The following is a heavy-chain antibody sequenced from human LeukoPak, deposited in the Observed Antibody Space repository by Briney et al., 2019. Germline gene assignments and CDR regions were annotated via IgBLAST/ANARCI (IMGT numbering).Heavy chain of an antibody. V-gene: IGHV3-7*01. CDR2: IKRDGSEK. Sequence: GGSLRLSCAASGFTSSSYWISWVRQAPGIGLEWVANIKRDGSEKYYVDSVKGRFTISRDNAKNSLYLQMNSLRAEDTAVYYCARDRDGGFDYWGQGTLVTVSS. CDR3: ARDRDGGFDY. J-gene: IGHJ4*02. D-gene: IGHD5-24*01. CDR1: GFTSSSYW.